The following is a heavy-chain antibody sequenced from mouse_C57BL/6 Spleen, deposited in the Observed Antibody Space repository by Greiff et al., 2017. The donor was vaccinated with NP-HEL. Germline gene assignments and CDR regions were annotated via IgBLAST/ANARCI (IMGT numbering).Heavy chain of an antibody. Sequence: EVKLQESGPELVKPGASVKIPCKASGYTFTDYNMDWVKQSHGKSLEWIGDINPNNGGTIYNQKFKGKATLTVDKSSSTAYMELRSLTSEDTAVYYCARPNWDGYYFDYWGQGTTLTVSS. CDR1: GYTFTDYN. D-gene: IGHD4-1*01. J-gene: IGHJ2*01. V-gene: IGHV1-18*01. CDR2: INPNNGGT. CDR3: ARPNWDGYYFDY.